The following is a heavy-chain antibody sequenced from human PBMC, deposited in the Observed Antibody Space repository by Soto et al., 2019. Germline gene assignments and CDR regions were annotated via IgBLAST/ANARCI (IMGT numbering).Heavy chain of an antibody. Sequence: PSDTLSLTCAVYGGSFSGYYWSWILQPPGKGLEWIWEINHSGSTNYNPSLKSRVTISVDTSKNQLSLKLSSVTAADTAVYYCARGGEYSYHIFGYWGKGTLVTVSS. V-gene: IGHV4-34*01. D-gene: IGHD5-18*01. CDR1: GGSFSGYY. CDR3: ARGGEYSYHIFGY. CDR2: INHSGST. J-gene: IGHJ4*02.